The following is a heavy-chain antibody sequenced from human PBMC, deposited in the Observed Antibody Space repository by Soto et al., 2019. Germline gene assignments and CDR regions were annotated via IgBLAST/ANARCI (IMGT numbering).Heavy chain of an antibody. CDR2: IYPADSNT. CDR3: ARPFGMDV. Sequence: GESLKISCQGSGHTFTSYWIGWVRQMPGKGLEWVAIIYPADSNTRYSPSFRGQVTISADKSISTAYLQWSSLKASDTAIYYCARPFGMDVWGQGTTVTVSS. J-gene: IGHJ6*02. CDR1: GHTFTSYW. V-gene: IGHV5-51*01.